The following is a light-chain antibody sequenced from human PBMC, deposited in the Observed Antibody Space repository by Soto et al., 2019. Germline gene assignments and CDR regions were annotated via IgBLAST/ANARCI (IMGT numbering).Light chain of an antibody. V-gene: IGLV2-23*02. Sequence: QSALTQPASVSGSPGQSITISCTGTSSDVGSCNCVSWYQQHPGKAPTLMIYEVNKRPSGISNRFSGSKSGNTASLTISGLQAEDEAYYYCCSSVGSPNGVFGGGTKLTVL. J-gene: IGLJ3*02. CDR1: SSDVGSCNC. CDR2: EVN. CDR3: CSSVGSPNGV.